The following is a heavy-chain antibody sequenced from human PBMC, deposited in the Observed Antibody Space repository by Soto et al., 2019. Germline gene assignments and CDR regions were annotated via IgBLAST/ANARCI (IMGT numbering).Heavy chain of an antibody. Sequence: SPSLTCTVSGGSINSGDYYWTWVRQPPGKGLEWIGNIFHSGGTYYTPSLQSRVTISLDTSKNHFSLKLSSVTPADTAVYYCARDRYYGSGTYYNFYSGMDVWGQGTTVTVSS. CDR3: ARDRYYGSGTYYNFYSGMDV. V-gene: IGHV4-30-4*01. CDR1: GGSINSGDYY. D-gene: IGHD3-10*01. J-gene: IGHJ6*02. CDR2: IFHSGGT.